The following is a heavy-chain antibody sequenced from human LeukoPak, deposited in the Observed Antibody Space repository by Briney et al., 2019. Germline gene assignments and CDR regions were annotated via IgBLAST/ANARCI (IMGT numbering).Heavy chain of an antibody. CDR2: IGDNADRK. D-gene: IGHD3-10*01. CDR3: AKNEGSGLVYYYMDV. J-gene: IGHJ6*03. V-gene: IGHV3-23*01. Sequence: GGTLRLSCAASGFIFSNYGMTWVRQAPGKGLEWVSTIGDNADRKFYAASVKGRFTISRDNSKNTLYLQMNSLRAEDTAIYYCAKNEGSGLVYYYMDVWGKGTTVTISS. CDR1: GFIFSNYG.